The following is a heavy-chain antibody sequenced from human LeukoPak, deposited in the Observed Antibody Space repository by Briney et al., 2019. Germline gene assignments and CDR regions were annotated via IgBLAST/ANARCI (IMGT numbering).Heavy chain of an antibody. D-gene: IGHD3/OR15-3a*01. CDR1: GGSISSSSYY. Sequence: SETLSLTCTVSGGSISSSSYYWGWIRQPPGKGLEWIGSIYYSGSTYYNPSLKSRVTISVDTSKNQFSLKLSSVTAADTAVYYCAIHVDLTDAFDIWGQGTMVTVSS. V-gene: IGHV4-39*07. CDR3: AIHVDLTDAFDI. CDR2: IYYSGST. J-gene: IGHJ3*02.